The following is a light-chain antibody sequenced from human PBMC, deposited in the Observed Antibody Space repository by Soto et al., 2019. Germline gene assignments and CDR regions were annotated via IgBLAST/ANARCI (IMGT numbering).Light chain of an antibody. CDR3: QQYATSPPT. V-gene: IGKV3-20*01. CDR1: QSVSSSY. J-gene: IGKJ4*01. Sequence: EIVLTQSPGTLSLSPGERATLSCRASQSVSSSYLAWYQQIPGQAPRLLIDGASSRATGITDRFSGSGSGTDFTLTISRLEPEDFAVYYWQQYATSPPTFGGGTKVEIK. CDR2: GAS.